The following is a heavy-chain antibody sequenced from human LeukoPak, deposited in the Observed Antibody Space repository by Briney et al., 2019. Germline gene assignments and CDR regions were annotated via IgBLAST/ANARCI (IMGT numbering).Heavy chain of an antibody. J-gene: IGHJ4*02. CDR3: ARRNGQDIVATFRRRYYFDY. CDR2: IYTSGST. V-gene: IGHV4-39*07. D-gene: IGHD5-12*01. CDR1: GGSISSSSYY. Sequence: SETLSLTCTVSGGSISSSSYYWGWIRQPPGKGLEWIGRIYTSGSTNYNPSLKSRVTISINTSKNQFSLKLSSVTAADTAVYYCARRNGQDIVATFRRRYYFDYWGQGTLVTVSS.